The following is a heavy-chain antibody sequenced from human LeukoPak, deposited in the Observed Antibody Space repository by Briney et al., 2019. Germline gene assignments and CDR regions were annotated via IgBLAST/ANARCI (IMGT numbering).Heavy chain of an antibody. CDR2: MYYGGST. CDR3: ARRNSGSGNFDC. CDR1: GGSISSSTYY. D-gene: IGHD3-10*01. V-gene: IGHV4-39*01. J-gene: IGHJ4*02. Sequence: KPSETLSLTCTVSGGSISSSTYYWGWVRQPPGKGLEWIGNMYYGGSTYYNPSLKSRVTISVDTSNNQSSLKLSSVTAADTAMYYCARRNSGSGNFDCWGQGTLVTVSS.